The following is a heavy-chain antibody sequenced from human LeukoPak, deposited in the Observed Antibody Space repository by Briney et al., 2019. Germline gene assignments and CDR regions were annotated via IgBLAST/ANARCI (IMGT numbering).Heavy chain of an antibody. D-gene: IGHD6-13*01. Sequence: SETLSLTCTVSGGYISSGSYYWSWIRQPAGKGLEWIGRIYTSGSTNYNPSLKSRVTISVDTSKNQFSLKLSSVTAADTAVYYCATQSHPGIAAAGTYYYFDYWGQGTLVTVSS. CDR1: GGYISSGSYY. CDR3: ATQSHPGIAAAGTYYYFDY. CDR2: IYTSGST. V-gene: IGHV4-61*02. J-gene: IGHJ4*02.